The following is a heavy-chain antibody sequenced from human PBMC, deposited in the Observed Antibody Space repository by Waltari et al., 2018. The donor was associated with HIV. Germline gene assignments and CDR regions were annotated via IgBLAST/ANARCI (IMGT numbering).Heavy chain of an antibody. CDR1: GDSFGNYA. CDR3: ARGDPYNDYDRYYFDL. Sequence: QLQLVQSGAEVKKPGSSVKVSCRASGDSFGNYAVSWVRQAPGQGLEWMGGTVPAYGTKNYALNFQDRLIVTADESTGTVYMVLSGLTSEDTAIYYCARGDPYNDYDRYYFDLWGQGTLVTVSS. D-gene: IGHD4-17*01. V-gene: IGHV1-69*01. J-gene: IGHJ4*02. CDR2: TVPAYGTK.